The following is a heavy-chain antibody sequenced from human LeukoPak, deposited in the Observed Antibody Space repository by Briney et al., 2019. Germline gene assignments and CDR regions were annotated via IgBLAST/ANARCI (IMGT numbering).Heavy chain of an antibody. V-gene: IGHV4-34*01. CDR2: INHSGST. CDR3: ASRQRITMVRGVNDY. Sequence: SETLSLTCAVYGGSFSGYYWSWIRQPPGKGLEWIGEINHSGSTNYNPSLKSRVTISVDPSKNQFSLKLSSVTAADTAVYYCASRQRITMVRGVNDYWGQGTLVTVSS. D-gene: IGHD3-10*01. CDR1: GGSFSGYY. J-gene: IGHJ4*02.